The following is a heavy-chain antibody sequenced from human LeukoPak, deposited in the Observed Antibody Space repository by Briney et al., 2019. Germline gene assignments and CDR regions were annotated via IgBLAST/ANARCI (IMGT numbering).Heavy chain of an antibody. Sequence: GGSLRLSCAASGFTFSSYEMNWVRQAPGKGLEWVSYISSRGSTIYYADSVKGRFTISRDNAKNSMYLQMNSLRAEDTAVYYCARDSSSWYGTPYFAYWGQGTLVTVSS. CDR1: GFTFSSYE. CDR2: ISSRGSTI. CDR3: ARDSSSWYGTPYFAY. V-gene: IGHV3-48*03. D-gene: IGHD6-13*01. J-gene: IGHJ4*02.